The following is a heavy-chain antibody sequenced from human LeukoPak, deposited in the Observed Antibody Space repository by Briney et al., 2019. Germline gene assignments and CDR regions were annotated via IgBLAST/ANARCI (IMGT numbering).Heavy chain of an antibody. CDR3: AKGCVITSCAEGRWFDP. V-gene: IGHV3-23*01. Sequence: GGSLRLSCAASGFTFSSYAMSWVRQAPGKGLEWVSSIGSGVRTYDADSVKGRFTISRDNSKNTLYLQMNSLRAEDTAIYYCAKGCVITSCAEGRWFDPWGQGTLVTVSS. J-gene: IGHJ5*02. CDR2: IGSGVRT. CDR1: GFTFSSYA. D-gene: IGHD2-2*01.